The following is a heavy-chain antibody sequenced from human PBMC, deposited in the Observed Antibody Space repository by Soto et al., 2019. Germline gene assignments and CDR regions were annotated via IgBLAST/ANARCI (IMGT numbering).Heavy chain of an antibody. Sequence: SETLSLTCAVYGGSFSGYYWSWIRQPPGKGLEWIGEINHSGSTNYNPSLKSRVTISVDTSKNQFSLKLSSVTDADTAVYYCARGSRDYVWGSYRYYFDYWGQGTLVTVSS. V-gene: IGHV4-34*01. CDR1: GGSFSGYY. D-gene: IGHD3-16*02. CDR2: INHSGST. CDR3: ARGSRDYVWGSYRYYFDY. J-gene: IGHJ4*02.